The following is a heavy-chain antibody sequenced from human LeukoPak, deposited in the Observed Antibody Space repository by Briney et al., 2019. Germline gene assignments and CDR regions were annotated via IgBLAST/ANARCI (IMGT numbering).Heavy chain of an antibody. CDR3: ARAGVLRYFDWLPSDAFDI. CDR2: IIPILGIA. J-gene: IGHJ3*02. D-gene: IGHD3-9*01. CDR1: GGTFSSYA. V-gene: IGHV1-69*04. Sequence: ASVKVSCKASGGTFSSYAISWVRQAPGQGLEWMGRIIPILGIANYAQKFQGRVTITADKSTSTAYMELSSLRSEDTAVYYCARAGVLRYFDWLPSDAFDIWGQGTMVTVSS.